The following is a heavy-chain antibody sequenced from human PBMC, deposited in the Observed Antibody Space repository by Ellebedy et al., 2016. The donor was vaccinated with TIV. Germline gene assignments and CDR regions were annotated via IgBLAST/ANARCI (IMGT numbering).Heavy chain of an antibody. J-gene: IGHJ4*02. CDR2: IYYSGST. D-gene: IGHD2-21*01. CDR3: ARAMWSYYFDY. V-gene: IGHV4-59*01. CDR1: GGSISSYY. Sequence: SETLSLTCTVSGGSISSYYWSWIRQPPGKGLEWIGYIYYSGSTNYNPSLKSPVTISVDTSKNQFYLKLNSVTAADTAVYYCARAMWSYYFDYWGQGALVTVSS.